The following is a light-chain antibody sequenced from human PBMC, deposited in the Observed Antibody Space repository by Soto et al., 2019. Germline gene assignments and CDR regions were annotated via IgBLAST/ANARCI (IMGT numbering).Light chain of an antibody. CDR2: WAS. V-gene: IGKV4-1*01. CDR1: QSVLYSSNNKNY. Sequence: DIVMTQSPDSLAVYLGERATINCKYSQSVLYSSNNKNYLAWYQQKPGQPPKLLIYWASTRESGVPDRFSGSGSGTDFTLTISSLQADDVAVYYCQQYYGAPIAFGQGTRLEI. CDR3: QQYYGAPIA. J-gene: IGKJ5*01.